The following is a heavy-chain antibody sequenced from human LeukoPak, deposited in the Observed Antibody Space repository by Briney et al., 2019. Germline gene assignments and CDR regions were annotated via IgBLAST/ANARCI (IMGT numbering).Heavy chain of an antibody. V-gene: IGHV3-23*01. Sequence: TGGSLRLSCAASGFTFSNYAMTWVRQAPGKGLEWVSAISSSGSSTYYADSVKGRFTISRDNSKNTLYLQMNSLRAEDTAVYYCAKRASHYFDYWGQGTLVTVSS. CDR1: GFTFSNYA. CDR2: ISSSGSST. J-gene: IGHJ4*02. CDR3: AKRASHYFDY.